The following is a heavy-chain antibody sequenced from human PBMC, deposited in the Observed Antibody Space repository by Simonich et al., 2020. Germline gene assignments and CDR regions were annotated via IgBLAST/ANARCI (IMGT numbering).Heavy chain of an antibody. CDR1: GFTFSSYA. Sequence: GGGVVQPGRSLRLSCAASGFTFSSYAMHWVRQAPGKGLGWVAVISYDGSNKYYADSVKGRFTISSDNSKNTRYLQMNSLRAEDTAVYYCARDLGSSYYFDYWGQGTLVTVSS. CDR3: ARDLGSSYYFDY. J-gene: IGHJ4*02. D-gene: IGHD6-6*01. CDR2: ISYDGSNK. V-gene: IGHV3-30*07.